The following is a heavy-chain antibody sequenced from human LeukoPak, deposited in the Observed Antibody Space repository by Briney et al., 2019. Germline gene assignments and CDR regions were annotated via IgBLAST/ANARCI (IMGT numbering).Heavy chain of an antibody. CDR3: ARGSWSSGSDGDY. Sequence: ASVKVSCKASGYTFTSYDINWVRQATGQGLEWMGWMNPNSGNTGYAQKFQGRVTVTRNTSISTAYMELSSLRSEDTAVYYCARGSWSSGSDGDYWGQGTLVTVSS. CDR1: GYTFTSYD. CDR2: MNPNSGNT. J-gene: IGHJ4*02. D-gene: IGHD1-26*01. V-gene: IGHV1-8*01.